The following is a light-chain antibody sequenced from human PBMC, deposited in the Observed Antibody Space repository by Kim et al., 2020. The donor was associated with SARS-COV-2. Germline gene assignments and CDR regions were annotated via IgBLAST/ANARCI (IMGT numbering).Light chain of an antibody. CDR3: QHYSGYPLT. Sequence: DIQMTQSQSTLSASVGDRVTITCRASQSISSWLAWYQQRPGKAPKLLIYTASTLEYGVPSRFSGSGSGTEFTLTISSLQPEDFATYYCQHYSGYPLTFGGGTKVDIK. CDR1: QSISSW. V-gene: IGKV1-5*03. J-gene: IGKJ4*01. CDR2: TAS.